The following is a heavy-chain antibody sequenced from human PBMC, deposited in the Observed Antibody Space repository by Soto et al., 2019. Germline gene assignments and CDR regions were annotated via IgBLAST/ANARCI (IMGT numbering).Heavy chain of an antibody. CDR1: GYSLTSYW. J-gene: IGHJ5*02. CDR3: SRRPDYGDYSNWFDP. D-gene: IGHD4-17*01. Sequence: PGESLKISCKGSGYSLTSYWIGWVRQMPGKGLAWMGVIYPGDSDTRYIRSFQGQVPISSDTSISTAYLQWSSLKASDTAMYYCSRRPDYGDYSNWFDPWGEGTLVTVSS. CDR2: IYPGDSDT. V-gene: IGHV5-51*01.